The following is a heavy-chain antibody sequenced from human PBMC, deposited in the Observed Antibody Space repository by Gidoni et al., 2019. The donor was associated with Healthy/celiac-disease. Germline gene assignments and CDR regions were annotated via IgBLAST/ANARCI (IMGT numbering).Heavy chain of an antibody. J-gene: IGHJ4*02. D-gene: IGHD3-3*01. CDR1: GGSISSYY. CDR3: ARGGEYYDFWSGYYTGIYFDY. CDR2: IYYSGST. V-gene: IGHV4-59*01. Sequence: QVQLQESGPGLVKPSETLSLTCTVSGGSISSYYCSWIRQPPGKGLEWIGYIYYSGSTNYNPSLKSRVTISVDTSKNQFSLKLSSVTAADTAVYYCARGGEYYDFWSGYYTGIYFDYWGQGTLVTVSS.